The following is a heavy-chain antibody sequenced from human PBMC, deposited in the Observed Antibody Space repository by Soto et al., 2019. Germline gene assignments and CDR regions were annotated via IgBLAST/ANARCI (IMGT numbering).Heavy chain of an antibody. V-gene: IGHV3-53*01. J-gene: IGHJ3*01. CDR1: GFTISGKKY. CDR3: ATWHEREHAYDV. CDR2: LYDLDGS. Sequence: GGSLRLSCAAFGFTISGKKYVAWVRQAPGKGLEWVSALYDLDGSFYAASVKGRFTTSSDSSKATVYLQMNDLRPDDTAVYYCATWHEREHAYDVWGQGTTVTVSS. D-gene: IGHD1-1*01.